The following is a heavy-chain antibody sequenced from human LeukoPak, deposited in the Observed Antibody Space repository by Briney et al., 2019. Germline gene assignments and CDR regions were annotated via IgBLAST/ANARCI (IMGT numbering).Heavy chain of an antibody. CDR2: ISSSSSYI. CDR3: ARSRTGYYSGFDY. V-gene: IGHV3-21*01. CDR1: GFTFSSYS. Sequence: GGSLRLSCAASGFTFSSYSMNWVRQAPGKGLEWVSSISSSSSYIYYADSVKGRFTISRDNAKNSLYLQMNSLRAEDTAVYCCARSRTGYYSGFDYWGQGTLVTVSS. D-gene: IGHD3/OR15-3a*01. J-gene: IGHJ4*02.